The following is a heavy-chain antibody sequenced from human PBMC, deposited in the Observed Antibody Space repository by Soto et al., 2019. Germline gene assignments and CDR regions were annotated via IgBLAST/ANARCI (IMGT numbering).Heavy chain of an antibody. Sequence: SETLSLTCTVSGGSMNNFYWSWIRQPPGRGLEWVGNIFYSGGTNYNPSLKSRVTISVDTSKNQFSLTLNSLTAADTAVYYSARGQGAAHSYYGLDIWGQGTTVTVSS. J-gene: IGHJ6*02. V-gene: IGHV4-59*01. CDR2: IFYSGGT. CDR3: ARGQGAAHSYYGLDI. D-gene: IGHD6-6*01. CDR1: GGSMNNFY.